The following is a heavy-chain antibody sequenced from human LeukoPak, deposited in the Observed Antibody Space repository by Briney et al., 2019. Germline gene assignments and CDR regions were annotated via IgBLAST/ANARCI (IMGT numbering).Heavy chain of an antibody. J-gene: IGHJ3*01. Sequence: GASVKVSCKASGYTFTDYYMYWVRQAPGKGLAWVGWINPTSCATNYAQKFQGRVTMTRDTSNNTSYMELSRLRSDDTAVYYCAREFRTTTWSFDAFDLWGQGTMVTVSS. CDR2: INPTSCAT. CDR3: AREFRTTTWSFDAFDL. D-gene: IGHD1/OR15-1a*01. CDR1: GYTFTDYY. V-gene: IGHV1-2*02.